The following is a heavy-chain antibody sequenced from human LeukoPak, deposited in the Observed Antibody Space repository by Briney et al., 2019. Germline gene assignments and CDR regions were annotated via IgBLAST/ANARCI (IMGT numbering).Heavy chain of an antibody. V-gene: IGHV4-59*08. J-gene: IGHJ3*02. CDR3: ARSAIDAFDI. D-gene: IGHD6-25*01. CDR1: GGSISSYY. Sequence: PSETLSLTCTVSGGSISSYYWSWIRQPPGKGLECIGYIYNSGSTNYNPSLKSRVSISVDTSKNQFSLKLSSVTAADTAVYYCARSAIDAFDIWGQGTTVTVSS. CDR2: IYNSGST.